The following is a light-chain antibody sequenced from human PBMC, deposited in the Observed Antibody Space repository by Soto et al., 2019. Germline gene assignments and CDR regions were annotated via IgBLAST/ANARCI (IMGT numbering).Light chain of an antibody. CDR3: QQSYSTPYT. CDR2: AAS. J-gene: IGKJ2*01. CDR1: QSISSY. V-gene: IGKV1-39*01. Sequence: DIQMTQSPSSLSASEGDRVTITCRASQSISSYLNWYQQKPGKAPKLLIYAASSLQSGVPSRFSGSGSGTDFTLTISSLQPEDFATYYCQQSYSTPYTFGQGTKLEFK.